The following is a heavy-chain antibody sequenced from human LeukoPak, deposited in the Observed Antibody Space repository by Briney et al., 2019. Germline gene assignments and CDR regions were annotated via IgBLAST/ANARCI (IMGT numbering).Heavy chain of an antibody. J-gene: IGHJ4*02. V-gene: IGHV3-7*01. CDR3: ARVREIPVLGEGTKSTSYFDY. CDR2: IKQDRSEK. Sequence: GGSLRLSCAPSGFSFTNYWMSWVRQAPGKGLELVANIKQDRSEKYYVDSVKGRFTIARDNGKNSLYLQMNSLRAEDTAVYYCARVREIPVLGEGTKSTSYFDYWGQGTLVTVSS. D-gene: IGHD3-16*01. CDR1: GFSFTNYW.